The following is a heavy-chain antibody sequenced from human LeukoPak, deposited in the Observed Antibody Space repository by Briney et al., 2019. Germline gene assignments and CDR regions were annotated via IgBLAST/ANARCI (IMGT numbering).Heavy chain of an antibody. CDR1: GFTFSTYG. J-gene: IGHJ3*01. V-gene: IGHV3-30*02. D-gene: IGHD3/OR15-3a*01. CDR2: IRYDAINK. Sequence: GGSLRLSCAASGFTFSTYGMHWVRQAPGKGLEWVAFIRYDAINKYYADSVKGRFTISRDNSRNTLYLQMNSLRAEDTALYYCVRDLDWGAFDVWGQGTMVTVSS. CDR3: VRDLDWGAFDV.